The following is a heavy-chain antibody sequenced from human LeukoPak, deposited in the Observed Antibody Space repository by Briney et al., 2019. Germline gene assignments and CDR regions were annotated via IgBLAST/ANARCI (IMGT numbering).Heavy chain of an antibody. CDR1: GGSFSGYY. CDR2: INHSGST. CDR3: ARRYSSSHTDY. J-gene: IGHJ4*02. V-gene: IGHV4-34*01. Sequence: SETLSLTCAVYGGSFSGYYWSWIRQPPGKGLGWIGEINHSGSTNYNPSLKSRVTISVDTSKNQFSLKLSSVTAADTAVYYCARRYSSSHTDYWGQGTLVTVSS. D-gene: IGHD6-13*01.